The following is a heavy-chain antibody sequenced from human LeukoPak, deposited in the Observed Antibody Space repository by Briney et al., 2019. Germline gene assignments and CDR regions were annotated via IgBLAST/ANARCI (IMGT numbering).Heavy chain of an antibody. CDR2: IYYSGST. V-gene: IGHV4-59*12. J-gene: IGHJ3*02. D-gene: IGHD7-27*01. CDR3: ARASDWGGAFDI. Sequence: SETLSLTCTVSGGSISNYYWSWIRQPPGKGLEWIGYIYYSGSTNYNPSLKSRVTMSVDTSKNQFSLKLSSVTAADTAVYYCARASDWGGAFDIWGQGTMVTVSS. CDR1: GGSISNYY.